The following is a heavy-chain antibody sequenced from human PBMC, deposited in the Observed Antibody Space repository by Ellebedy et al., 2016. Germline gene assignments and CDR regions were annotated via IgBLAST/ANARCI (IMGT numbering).Heavy chain of an antibody. V-gene: IGHV4-34*01. Sequence: SQTLSLTCAVYGGSFNGYYWSWIRQPPGKGLEWIGEINHSGSTNYNPSLKSRVTISVDTSKNQFSLKLSSVTAADTAVYYCARGLHTWYCSGGSCPHNWFDPWGQGTLVTVSS. CDR1: GGSFNGYY. CDR2: INHSGST. CDR3: ARGLHTWYCSGGSCPHNWFDP. J-gene: IGHJ5*02. D-gene: IGHD2-15*01.